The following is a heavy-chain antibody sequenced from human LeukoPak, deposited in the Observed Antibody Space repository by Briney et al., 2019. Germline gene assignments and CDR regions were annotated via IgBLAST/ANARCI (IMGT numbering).Heavy chain of an antibody. V-gene: IGHV3-15*01. CDR3: TGTYSSAWPGIDY. J-gene: IGHJ4*02. D-gene: IGHD6-19*01. CDR1: GFTFTNAW. Sequence: GGSLRLSCAASGFTFTNAWMSWVRQAPGKGLEWVGRVKSKTDGGTTDYAAPVKGRFTISRDDSKSTLFLQMSSLKTEDTAVYYCTGTYSSAWPGIDYWGRGTLVTVSS. CDR2: VKSKTDGGTT.